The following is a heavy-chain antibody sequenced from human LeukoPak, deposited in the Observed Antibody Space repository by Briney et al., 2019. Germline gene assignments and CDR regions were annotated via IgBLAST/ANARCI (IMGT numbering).Heavy chain of an antibody. Sequence: SETLSLTCTVSGGSISSGDYYWSWIRQPPGKGLEWIGYIYYSGSTYYNPSLKSRVTISVDTSKNQFSLKLSSVTAADTAVYYCAREETNWYYFDYWGQGTLVTVSS. CDR1: GGSISSGDYY. CDR3: AREETNWYYFDY. J-gene: IGHJ4*02. V-gene: IGHV4-30-4*01. D-gene: IGHD5-24*01. CDR2: IYYSGST.